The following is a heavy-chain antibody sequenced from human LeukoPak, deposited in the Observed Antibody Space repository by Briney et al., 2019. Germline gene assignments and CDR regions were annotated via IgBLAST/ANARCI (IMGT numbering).Heavy chain of an antibody. CDR1: GYTFTRYG. D-gene: IGHD4-17*01. V-gene: IGHV1-18*01. CDR2: ISAYNGKT. CDR3: ARSRGDKYYYYYGMDV. J-gene: IGHJ6*02. Sequence: ASVKVSCKASGYTFTRYGISWMRQAPGQGLEWMGWISAYNGKTSYAQRFQGRVTMTTDTSTSTAYMELRSLRSDDTAVYYCARSRGDKYYYYYGMDVWGQGTTVTVSS.